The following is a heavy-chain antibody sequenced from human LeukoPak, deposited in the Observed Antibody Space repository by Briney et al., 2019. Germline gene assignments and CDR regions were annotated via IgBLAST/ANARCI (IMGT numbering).Heavy chain of an antibody. CDR3: AREGGGYSYLNFDY. D-gene: IGHD5-18*01. V-gene: IGHV4-61*02. Sequence: SETLSLTCTVSGGSISSGSYYWSWIRQPAGKGLEWIGRIYTSGSTNYNPSLKSRVTISVDTSKNQFSLKLSSVTAADTAVYYCAREGGGYSYLNFDYWGQGTLVTVSS. CDR1: GGSISSGSYY. CDR2: IYTSGST. J-gene: IGHJ4*02.